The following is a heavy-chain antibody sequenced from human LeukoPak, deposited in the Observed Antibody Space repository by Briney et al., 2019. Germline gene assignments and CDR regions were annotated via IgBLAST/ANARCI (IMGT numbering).Heavy chain of an antibody. V-gene: IGHV4-34*01. CDR3: ARDGVLRYFDWLPSRGAFDI. CDR2: INHSGST. D-gene: IGHD3-9*01. J-gene: IGHJ3*02. CDR1: GGSFSGYY. Sequence: SETLSLTCAVYGGSFSGYYWSWIRQPPGKGLEWIGEINHSGSTNYNPSLKSRVTISVDTSKNQFSLKLSSVTAADTAVYYCARDGVLRYFDWLPSRGAFDIWGQGTMVTVSS.